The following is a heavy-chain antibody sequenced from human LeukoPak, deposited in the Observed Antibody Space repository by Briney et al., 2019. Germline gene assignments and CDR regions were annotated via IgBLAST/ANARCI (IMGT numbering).Heavy chain of an antibody. Sequence: GGSLRLSCAASGFTFNTFGMHWVRQAPGKGLEWVSFIRYDGSDKYYVDSVKGRFTTSRDNSRNTLYLQMNSLSAADTAVYYCARDQEVAVAAAFDYWGQGTLVTVSS. J-gene: IGHJ4*02. CDR2: IRYDGSDK. CDR3: ARDQEVAVAAAFDY. CDR1: GFTFNTFG. D-gene: IGHD6-19*01. V-gene: IGHV3-30*02.